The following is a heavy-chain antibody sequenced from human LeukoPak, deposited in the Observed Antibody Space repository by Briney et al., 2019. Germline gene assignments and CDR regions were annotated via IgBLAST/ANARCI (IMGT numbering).Heavy chain of an antibody. Sequence: GGSLRLSCAASGFTFSSYGMHWVRQAPGKGLEWVAVIRYDGINKYYADSVKGRFTISRDNAKNTVFLQMNSLRAEDTAVYYCARGAVISPNDYWGQGTLVTVSS. D-gene: IGHD4-23*01. CDR3: ARGAVISPNDY. V-gene: IGHV3-33*01. CDR1: GFTFSSYG. CDR2: IRYDGINK. J-gene: IGHJ4*02.